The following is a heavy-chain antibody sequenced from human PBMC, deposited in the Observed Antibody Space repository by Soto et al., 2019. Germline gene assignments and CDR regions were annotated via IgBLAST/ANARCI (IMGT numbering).Heavy chain of an antibody. Sequence: GGSLRLSCAASGFTFSSYEMNWVRQAPGKGLEWVSYISSSGSTIYYADSVKGRFTISRDNAKNSLYLQMNSLRAEDTAVYYCARDAPRGGVAFDIRGQGTMVTVSS. CDR3: ARDAPRGGVAFDI. CDR1: GFTFSSYE. J-gene: IGHJ3*02. V-gene: IGHV3-48*03. CDR2: ISSSGSTI. D-gene: IGHD1-26*01.